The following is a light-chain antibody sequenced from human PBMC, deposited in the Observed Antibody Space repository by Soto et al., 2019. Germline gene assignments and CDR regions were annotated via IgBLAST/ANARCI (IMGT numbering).Light chain of an antibody. V-gene: IGKV3-15*01. CDR2: GAS. CDR3: QQYNDWPRT. J-gene: IGKJ1*01. Sequence: EIVMTQSPATLSVSPGERATLSCRASQSVGTYLAWHQQKPGQAPRLLIYGASTRAAGISPRFSGGGSGTEFTLTISSLQSEDFAVYYCQQYNDWPRTFGQGTKVGIK. CDR1: QSVGTY.